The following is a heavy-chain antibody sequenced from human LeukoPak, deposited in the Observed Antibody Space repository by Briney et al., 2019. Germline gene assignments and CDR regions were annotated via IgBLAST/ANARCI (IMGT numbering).Heavy chain of an antibody. CDR1: GFTFSNYW. CDR3: ARDEISGYFVY. V-gene: IGHV3-7*01. J-gene: IGHJ4*02. Sequence: PGGSLSLSCADSGFTFSNYWMSWVRQAPGRGLEWVANIKEDGSMKQYVGSVRGRFTISRDNAKRSLYLQMSSLKAEDSAVYYCARDEISGYFVYWGQGTLVTVSS. D-gene: IGHD1-26*01. CDR2: IKEDGSMK.